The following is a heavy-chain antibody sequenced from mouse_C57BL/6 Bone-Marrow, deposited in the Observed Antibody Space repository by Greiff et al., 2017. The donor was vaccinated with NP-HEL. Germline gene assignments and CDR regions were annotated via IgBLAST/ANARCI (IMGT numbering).Heavy chain of an antibody. D-gene: IGHD2-1*01. CDR1: GYTFTSSW. J-gene: IGHJ4*01. Sequence: QVQLQQSGAELAKPGASVKLSCKASGYTFTSSWMHWVKQRPGQGLEWIGYINPSSGYTKYNQKFKDKATLTADKSSSTAYIELSSLTYEDSAVYYCARGGGNFLYYAKDDWGQGTSVTAAS. CDR3: ARGGGNFLYYAKDD. V-gene: IGHV1-7*01. CDR2: INPSSGYT.